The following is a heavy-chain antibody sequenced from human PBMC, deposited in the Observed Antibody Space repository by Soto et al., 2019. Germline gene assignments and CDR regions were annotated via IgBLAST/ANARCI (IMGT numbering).Heavy chain of an antibody. CDR2: ISYDGSNK. J-gene: IGHJ4*02. D-gene: IGHD1-26*01. CDR1: GFTFSSYA. Sequence: GGSLRLSCAASGFTFSSYAMHWVRQAPGKGLEWVAVISYDGSNKYYADSVKGRFTISRDNSKNTLYLQMNSLRAEDTAVYYCAKDPHLGATTGAYFDYWGQGTLVTVSS. V-gene: IGHV3-30-3*02. CDR3: AKDPHLGATTGAYFDY.